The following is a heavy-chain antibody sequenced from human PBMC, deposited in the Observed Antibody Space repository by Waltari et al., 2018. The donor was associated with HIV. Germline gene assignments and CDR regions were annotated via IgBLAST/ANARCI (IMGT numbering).Heavy chain of an antibody. CDR1: GYTFTTYG. Sequence: QVQLVQSGAEVKKPGASVKVSCKASGYTFTTYGFTWVRQAPGQGLEWMGWISAYNGNTNYAQKLQGRVTMTTDTSTSTAYMELRSLRSDDTAVYYCARDKEIVDSGDDAFDIWGQGTMVTVSS. CDR3: ARDKEIVDSGDDAFDI. D-gene: IGHD3-22*01. V-gene: IGHV1-18*01. CDR2: ISAYNGNT. J-gene: IGHJ3*02.